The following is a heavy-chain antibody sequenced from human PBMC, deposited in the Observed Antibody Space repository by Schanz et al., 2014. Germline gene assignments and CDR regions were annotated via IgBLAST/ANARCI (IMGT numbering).Heavy chain of an antibody. J-gene: IGHJ1*01. CDR3: ASGVHVSSLQKGLQF. D-gene: IGHD3-10*01. CDR1: GFTLSNSD. V-gene: IGHV3-74*02. CDR2: TNGDGTNA. Sequence: EVQLLESGGGLVQPGGSLRLSCAASGFTLSNSDMHWVRQVPGKGLEWVSCTNGDGTNAKYADSVKGRFTISRDNAKNSVSLQMRRLRVEDTAVYYCASGVHVSSLQKGLQFWGRGTLVIVSS.